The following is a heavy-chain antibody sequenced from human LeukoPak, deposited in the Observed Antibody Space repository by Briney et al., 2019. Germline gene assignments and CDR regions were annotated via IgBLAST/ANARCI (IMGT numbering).Heavy chain of an antibody. CDR2: ISYDGSNK. D-gene: IGHD3-22*01. J-gene: IGHJ4*02. Sequence: PGGSLRLSCAASGFTFSSYAMHWVRQAPGKGLDWVAVISYDGSNKYYADSVKGRFTISRDNSKNTLYLQMNSLRAEDTAVYYCARACITMIVVVPDYWGQGTLVTVSS. CDR1: GFTFSSYA. V-gene: IGHV3-30*04. CDR3: ARACITMIVVVPDY.